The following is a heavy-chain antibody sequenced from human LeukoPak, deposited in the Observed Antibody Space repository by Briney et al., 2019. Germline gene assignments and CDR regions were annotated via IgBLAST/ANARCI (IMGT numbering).Heavy chain of an antibody. CDR2: TRYDGSNK. J-gene: IGHJ4*02. Sequence: GGSLRLSCTASGFTFSGYGMHWVRQAPGKGLEWVSFTRYDGSNKYYRDSVKGRFTISRDNSKNTLFLQMNSLRPEDTAIYYCAKNPGATSVAYYFDYWGQGTLVTVSS. D-gene: IGHD1-26*01. V-gene: IGHV3-30*02. CDR1: GFTFSGYG. CDR3: AKNPGATSVAYYFDY.